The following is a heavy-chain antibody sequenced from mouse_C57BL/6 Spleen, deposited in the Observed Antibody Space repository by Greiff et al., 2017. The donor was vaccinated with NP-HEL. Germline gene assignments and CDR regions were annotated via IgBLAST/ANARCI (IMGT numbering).Heavy chain of an antibody. CDR2: IYPRSGNT. Sequence: QVQLQQSGAELARPGASVKLSCKASGYTFTSYGISWVKQRTGQGLEWIGEIYPRSGNTYYNEKFKGKATLTADKSSSTAYMELRSLTSEDSAAYFCARGYYYGSSYPTWFAYWGQGTLVTVSA. D-gene: IGHD1-1*01. CDR3: ARGYYYGSSYPTWFAY. V-gene: IGHV1-81*01. CDR1: GYTFTSYG. J-gene: IGHJ3*01.